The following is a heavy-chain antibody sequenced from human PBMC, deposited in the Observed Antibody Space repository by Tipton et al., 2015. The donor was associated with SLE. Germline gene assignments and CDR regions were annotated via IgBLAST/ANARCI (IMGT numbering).Heavy chain of an antibody. D-gene: IGHD7-27*01. CDR1: GGSISSSSYY. V-gene: IGHV4-39*01. J-gene: IGHJ4*02. CDR2: IYYSGST. Sequence: LRLSCTVSGGSISSSSYYWGWIRQPPGKGLEWIGSIYYSGSTYYNPSLKSRVTISVDTSKNQFSLKLSSVTAADTAVYYCARGWGRGIGMVGFDYWGQGNLVTVSS. CDR3: ARGWGRGIGMVGFDY.